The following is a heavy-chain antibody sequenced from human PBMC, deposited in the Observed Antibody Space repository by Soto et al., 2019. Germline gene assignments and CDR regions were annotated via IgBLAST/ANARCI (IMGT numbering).Heavy chain of an antibody. CDR3: AREPPYISYNGVFDQ. V-gene: IGHV4-59*01. CDR2: ISYSGST. CDR1: GGTISNYY. D-gene: IGHD1-1*01. Sequence: PSETLSLTCSLSGGTISNYYWSLLRQPPGKGLEWIGYISYSGSTGYNPSLKTRVTMSVDTSKNQFSLKLRSVTAADTAVYYCAREPPYISYNGVFDQWGQGTLITFSS. J-gene: IGHJ4*02.